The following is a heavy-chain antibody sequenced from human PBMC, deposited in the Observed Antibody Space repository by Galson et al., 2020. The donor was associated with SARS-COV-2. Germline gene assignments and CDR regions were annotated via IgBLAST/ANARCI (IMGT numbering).Heavy chain of an antibody. Sequence: SETLSLTCTVSGGSISSSSYYWGWIRQPPGKGLEWIGTFYYSGSTYYNPSLKSRVTIFVDTSKNQFSLNLTSVTAADTAVYYCARHKGRIQLPDSWGQGTLVTVSS. CDR3: ARHKGRIQLPDS. D-gene: IGHD5-18*01. J-gene: IGHJ5*01. V-gene: IGHV4-39*01. CDR1: GGSISSSSYY. CDR2: FYYSGST.